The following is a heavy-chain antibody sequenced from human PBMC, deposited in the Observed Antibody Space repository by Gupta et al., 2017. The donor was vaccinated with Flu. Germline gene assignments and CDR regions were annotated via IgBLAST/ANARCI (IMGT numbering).Heavy chain of an antibody. J-gene: IGHJ4*02. D-gene: IGHD2-2*02. CDR3: AGQYTSLNKHAFDF. Sequence: QVQLQESGPGLVKPSQTLSLTCSVSGVSISSESYYWGWVRQRPGKGLEWIGNIYYSGATHLNPALQSRVSFSPDTSKKQFSLKLNYVSAADTAVYYCAGQYTSLNKHAFDFWGQGILVTVSS. V-gene: IGHV4-31*03. CDR1: GVSISSESYY. CDR2: IYYSGAT.